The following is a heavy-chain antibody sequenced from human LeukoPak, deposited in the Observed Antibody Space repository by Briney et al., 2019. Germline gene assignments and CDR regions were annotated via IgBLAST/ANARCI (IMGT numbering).Heavy chain of an antibody. J-gene: IGHJ3*02. Sequence: ASVKVSCKASGYTFTNYYMHWVRQAPGQGLEWMGIINPSGGSTSYAQKFQGRVTMTRDMSTSTVYMELSSLRSEDTAVYYCARRRGSYQYDIWGQGTMVTVSS. CDR1: GYTFTNYY. V-gene: IGHV1-46*01. D-gene: IGHD1-26*01. CDR3: ARRRGSYQYDI. CDR2: INPSGGST.